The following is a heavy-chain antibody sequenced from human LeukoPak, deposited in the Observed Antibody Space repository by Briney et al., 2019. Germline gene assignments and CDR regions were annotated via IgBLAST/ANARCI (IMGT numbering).Heavy chain of an antibody. CDR3: ARDRDNSYDY. CDR1: GFTVSSNY. V-gene: IGHV3-53*01. D-gene: IGHD2-15*01. J-gene: IGHJ4*02. Sequence: GGSLRLSCAASGFTVSSNYMSWVRQAPGKGLEWVSVIYSGGSTYYADSVKGRFTISRDNSKNTLYPQMNSLRAEDTAVYYCARDRDNSYDYWGQGTLVTVSS. CDR2: IYSGGST.